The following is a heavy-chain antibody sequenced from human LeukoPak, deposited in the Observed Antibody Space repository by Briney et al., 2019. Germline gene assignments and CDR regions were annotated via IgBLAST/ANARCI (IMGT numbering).Heavy chain of an antibody. V-gene: IGHV5-51*01. CDR1: GYSFTSYW. Sequence: VESLKISCMGSGYSFTSYWIGWVRQMPGKGLEGMGIIYPGDSDTRYSPSFQGQVTISADKSISTAYLQWSSLKASDTAMYYCAREGDCGAGAFDIWGQGTMVTVSS. CDR2: IYPGDSDT. J-gene: IGHJ3*02. CDR3: AREGDCGAGAFDI. D-gene: IGHD2-21*02.